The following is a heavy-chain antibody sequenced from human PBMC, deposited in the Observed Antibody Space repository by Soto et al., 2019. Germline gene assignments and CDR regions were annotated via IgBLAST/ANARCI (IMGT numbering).Heavy chain of an antibody. Sequence: SETLSLTCTVSGGSISSGGYYWSWIRQHPGKGLEWIGYIYHSGTTYYNPSLKSRVTISVDTSKNQFSLKLSSVTAADTAVYYCARHLTYCSAGSCYSDFPYYGLAVWGQGTTVTGSS. D-gene: IGHD2-15*01. J-gene: IGHJ6*02. CDR3: ARHLTYCSAGSCYSDFPYYGLAV. CDR2: IYHSGTT. CDR1: GGSISSGGYY. V-gene: IGHV4-31*03.